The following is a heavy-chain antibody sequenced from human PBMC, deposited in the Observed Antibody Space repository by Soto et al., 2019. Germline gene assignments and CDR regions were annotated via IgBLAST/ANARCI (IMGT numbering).Heavy chain of an antibody. D-gene: IGHD5-12*01. CDR3: ARDRDGYHPALPDY. CDR1: GFTFSRVS. CDR2: ISSGSSDT. Sequence: PGGSLRLSCEASGFTFSRVSMNWVRQVPGKGLEWVASISSGSSDTWYADSVKGRFIISRDNAQNSLYLQMNSLRDEDTAVYYCARDRDGYHPALPDYWGQGTLVTVSS. J-gene: IGHJ4*02. V-gene: IGHV3-21*01.